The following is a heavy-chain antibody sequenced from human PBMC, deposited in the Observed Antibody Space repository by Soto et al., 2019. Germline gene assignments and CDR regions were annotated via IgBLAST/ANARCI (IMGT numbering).Heavy chain of an antibody. Sequence: EVQLLESGGGLVQPGGSLRLSCAASGFTFSSYAMSWVRQAPGKGLEWVSAISGSGGSTYYADSVKGRFTISRDNSKNTLYLQMNSLRAEDTAVYYCAKAQWLGGYYYYGMDVWGQGTTVTVSS. D-gene: IGHD6-19*01. CDR3: AKAQWLGGYYYYGMDV. CDR2: ISGSGGST. J-gene: IGHJ6*02. V-gene: IGHV3-23*01. CDR1: GFTFSSYA.